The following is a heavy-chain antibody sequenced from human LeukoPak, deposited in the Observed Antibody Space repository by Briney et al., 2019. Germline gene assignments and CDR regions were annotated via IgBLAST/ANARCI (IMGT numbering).Heavy chain of an antibody. CDR1: GDSVSSNSVT. CDR3: ARRLTQYDCFDP. CDR2: TYYRSTWYN. D-gene: IGHD2-2*01. V-gene: IGHV6-1*01. Sequence: SQTLSLTCAISGDSVSSNSVTWNWIRQSPSRGLEWLGRTYYRSTWYNDYAVSVRGRITVNPDTSKNQLSLHLNSVTPEDTAVYYCARRLTQYDCFDPWGQGILVTVSS. J-gene: IGHJ5*02.